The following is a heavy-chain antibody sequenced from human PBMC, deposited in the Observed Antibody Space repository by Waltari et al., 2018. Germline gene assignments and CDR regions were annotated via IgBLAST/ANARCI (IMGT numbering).Heavy chain of an antibody. CDR3: ARTVPVGDAFDI. CDR2: TYYRSKWYN. CDR1: GERVSSNSAT. Sequence: QVQLQQSGPGLVKPSQTLSLTCSISGERVSSNSATWKWIRRSPSRGLEWLGRTYYRSKWYNYYAASVRSRISVNPETSKNQFSLQLNSVTPEDTAVYYCARTVPVGDAFDIWGQGTMVTVSS. V-gene: IGHV6-1*01. J-gene: IGHJ3*02. D-gene: IGHD2-15*01.